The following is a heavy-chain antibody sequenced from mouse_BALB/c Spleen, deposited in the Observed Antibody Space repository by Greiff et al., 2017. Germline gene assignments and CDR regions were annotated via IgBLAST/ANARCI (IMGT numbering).Heavy chain of an antibody. Sequence: QVQLQQSGAELVKPGASVKLSCKASGYTFTSYWMHWVKQRPGQGLEWIGYINPSTGYTEYNQKFKDKATLTADKSSSTAYMQLSSLTSEDSAVYYCAVYYYGSSYYFDYGGQGTTLTVSS. CDR3: AVYYYGSSYYFDY. CDR1: GYTFTSYW. J-gene: IGHJ2*01. CDR2: INPSTGYT. D-gene: IGHD1-1*01. V-gene: IGHV1-7*01.